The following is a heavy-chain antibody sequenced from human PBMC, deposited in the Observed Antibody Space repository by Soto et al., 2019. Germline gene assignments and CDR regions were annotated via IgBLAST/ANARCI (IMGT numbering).Heavy chain of an antibody. J-gene: IGHJ6*03. CDR3: AWAGLPRNYYYYYYMDV. V-gene: IGHV3-33*01. CDR1: GFTFSSYG. CDR2: IWYDGSNK. Sequence: QVQLVESGGGVVQPGRSLRLSCAASGFTFSSYGMHWVRQAPGKGLEWVAVIWYDGSNKYYADSVKGRFTISRDNSKNTLYLQMNSLRAEDTAVYYCAWAGLPRNYYYYYYMDVWGKGTTVTVSS. D-gene: IGHD6-6*01.